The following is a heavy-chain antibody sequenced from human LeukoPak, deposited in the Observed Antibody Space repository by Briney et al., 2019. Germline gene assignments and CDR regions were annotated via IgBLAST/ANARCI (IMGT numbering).Heavy chain of an antibody. D-gene: IGHD3-10*01. CDR1: GFTFRSYA. CDR2: ISNSAGST. Sequence: RGSLRLSCAASGFTFRSYAMSWVRQAPGKGLEWVSVISNSAGSTFYADSAKGRFTISRDNSKNTLYLQMNSLRAEDTAVYYCAERASGSGTSLYYFDYWGQGTLVTVSS. J-gene: IGHJ4*02. V-gene: IGHV3-23*01. CDR3: AERASGSGTSLYYFDY.